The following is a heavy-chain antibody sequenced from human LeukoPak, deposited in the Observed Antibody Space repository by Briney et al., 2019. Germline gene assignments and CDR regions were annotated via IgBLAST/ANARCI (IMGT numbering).Heavy chain of an antibody. CDR2: ISSSSSYI. CDR1: GFTFSSYT. V-gene: IGHV3-21*01. J-gene: IGHJ4*02. Sequence: GGSLRLSCAASGFTFSSYTMKWVRQAPGKGLEWVSSISSSSSYIYYADSVKGRFTISRDNAKNSLYLQMNSLRAEDTAVYYCARSILTDYYDSSGHDDYWGQGTLVTVSS. D-gene: IGHD3-22*01. CDR3: ARSILTDYYDSSGHDDY.